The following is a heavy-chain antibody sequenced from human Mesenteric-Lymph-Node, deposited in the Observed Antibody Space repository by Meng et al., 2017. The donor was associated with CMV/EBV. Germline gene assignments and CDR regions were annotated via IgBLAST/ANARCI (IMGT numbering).Heavy chain of an antibody. CDR1: GFSFNRYW. V-gene: IGHV3-21*01. CDR2: ISSSGSYI. CDR3: ARDGAPYY. J-gene: IGHJ4*02. D-gene: IGHD3-16*01. Sequence: GESLKISCVASGFSFNRYWMTWVRQAPGKGLEWVSSISSSGSYIYYAVSVKGRFTISRDNAKNSLYLQMNSLRAEDTAVYYCARDGAPYYWGQGTLVTVSS.